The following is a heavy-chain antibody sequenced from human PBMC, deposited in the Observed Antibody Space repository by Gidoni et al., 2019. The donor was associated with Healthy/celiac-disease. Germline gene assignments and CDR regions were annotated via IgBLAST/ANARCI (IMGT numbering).Heavy chain of an antibody. D-gene: IGHD3-10*01. CDR3: AKTMVRGNPAWYFDL. CDR1: GSTVSRYA. CDR2: ISGSGGST. Sequence: EVQLLESGGGLVPPGGSLRLSCAASGSTVSRYAMSWVRQAPGKGLEWVPAISGSGGSTYYADSVKGRFTISRDNSKNTLYLQMNSLRAEDTAVYYCAKTMVRGNPAWYFDLWGRGTLVTVSS. V-gene: IGHV3-23*01. J-gene: IGHJ2*01.